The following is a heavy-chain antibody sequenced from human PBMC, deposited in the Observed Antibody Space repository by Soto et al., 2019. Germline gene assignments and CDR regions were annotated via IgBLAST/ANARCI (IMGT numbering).Heavy chain of an antibody. CDR1: GFQFSDAW. J-gene: IGHJ6*02. CDR2: IKSRGSGGTT. V-gene: IGHV3-15*01. CDR3: AKLVAWYYYYGMDV. D-gene: IGHD1-7*01. Sequence: PGGSLRLSCVTYGFQFSDAWMSWVRQAPGKGPEWVGRIKSRGSGGTTEYAAPVRGRFTISRDDSQNTLFLQMNSLRAEDTAVYYCAKLVAWYYYYGMDVWGQGTRVAVAS.